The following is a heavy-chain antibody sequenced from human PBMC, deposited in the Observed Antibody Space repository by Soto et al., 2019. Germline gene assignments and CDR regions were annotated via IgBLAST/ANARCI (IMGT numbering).Heavy chain of an antibody. CDR3: TRDCDIPPGCYYYGMDV. D-gene: IGHD2-2*02. V-gene: IGHV3-49*03. CDR2: IRSKAYGGTT. J-gene: IGHJ6*02. Sequence: GSLRLSCTASGFTFGDYAMSWFRQAPGKGLEWVGFIRSKAYGGTTEYAASVKGRFTISRDDSKSIAYLQMNSLKTEDTAVYYCTRDCDIPPGCYYYGMDVWGQGTTVTVSS. CDR1: GFTFGDYA.